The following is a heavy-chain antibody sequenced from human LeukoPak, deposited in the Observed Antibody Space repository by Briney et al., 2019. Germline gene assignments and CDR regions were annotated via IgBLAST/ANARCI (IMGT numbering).Heavy chain of an antibody. J-gene: IGHJ5*02. V-gene: IGHV3-74*01. CDR2: ISTDGSST. Sequence: PGGSLRLSCAASGFTFSSYWMHWVRKAPGKGLVWVSRISTDGSSTSYADSVKGRFTISRDNAKNTLYLQMNSLRAEDTALYYCARDLGAYYDSSDNWFDPWGQGTLVTVSS. CDR3: ARDLGAYYDSSDNWFDP. CDR1: GFTFSSYW. D-gene: IGHD3-22*01.